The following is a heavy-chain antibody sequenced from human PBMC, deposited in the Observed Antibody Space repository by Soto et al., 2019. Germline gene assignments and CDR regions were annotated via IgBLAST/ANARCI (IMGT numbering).Heavy chain of an antibody. CDR2: IIPILGIA. D-gene: IGHD4-17*01. V-gene: IGHV1-69*02. J-gene: IGHJ4*02. Sequence: QVQLVQSGAEVKKPGSSVKVSCKASGGTFSSYTISWVRQAPGQGLEWMGRIIPILGIANYAQKFQGRVTITADKSTSTAYMELSSLRSEDTAVYYCARGGHDGDYGNYWGQGTLVTVSS. CDR3: ARGGHDGDYGNY. CDR1: GGTFSSYT.